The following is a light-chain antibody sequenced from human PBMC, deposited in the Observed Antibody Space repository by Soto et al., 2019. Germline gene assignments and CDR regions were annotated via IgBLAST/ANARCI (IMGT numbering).Light chain of an antibody. V-gene: IGKV1-39*01. J-gene: IGKJ1*01. CDR3: QQSYSTPWT. CDR2: GTS. Sequence: DIQMTQSPSSLSGSAGDRVTITSRASQSISTYLNWYQQKPGKAPKVLVYGTSILQTGVPSRFSGSGSGTDFTLTISSLQPEDSATYYCQQSYSTPWTFGQGTKVEIK. CDR1: QSISTY.